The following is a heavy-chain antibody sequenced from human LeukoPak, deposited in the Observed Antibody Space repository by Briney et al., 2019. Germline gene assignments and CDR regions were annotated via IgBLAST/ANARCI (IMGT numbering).Heavy chain of an antibody. CDR3: AKDTAHIAAAHPYYFDY. V-gene: IGHV3-30*02. D-gene: IGHD6-13*01. J-gene: IGHJ4*02. CDR2: IRYDGSNK. Sequence: GGSLRLSCAASGFTFSSYGMHWVRQAPGKGLEWVAFIRYDGSNKYYADFVKGRFTISRDNSKNTLYLQMNSLRAEDTAVYYCAKDTAHIAAAHPYYFDYWGQGTLVTVSS. CDR1: GFTFSSYG.